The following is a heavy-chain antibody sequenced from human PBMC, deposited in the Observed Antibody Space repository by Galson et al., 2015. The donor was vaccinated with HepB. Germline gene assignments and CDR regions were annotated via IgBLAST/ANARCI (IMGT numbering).Heavy chain of an antibody. CDR3: AAVIADDILTLGY. D-gene: IGHD3-9*01. J-gene: IGHJ4*02. Sequence: SVKVSCKASRFTFSGSAVHWVRQARGQRLEWIGWVVGDSGDTNYARNFRERVTITRDMSTSTAYMELSRLRSEDTAVYYCAAVIADDILTLGYWGQGTLLTVSS. V-gene: IGHV1-58*01. CDR1: RFTFSGSA. CDR2: VVGDSGDT.